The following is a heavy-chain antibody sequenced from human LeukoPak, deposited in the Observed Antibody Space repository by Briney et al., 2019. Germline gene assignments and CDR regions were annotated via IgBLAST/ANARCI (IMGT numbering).Heavy chain of an antibody. CDR2: ISGSGGST. Sequence: PGGSLRLSCAASGFTFNNYAMSWVRQAPGKGLEWVSAISGSGGSTYYADSVKGRFTISRDNSKNTLYLQMNSLRAEDTAVYYCAKDGNTVTTKDAFDIWGQGTMVTVSS. J-gene: IGHJ3*02. D-gene: IGHD4-17*01. V-gene: IGHV3-23*01. CDR3: AKDGNTVTTKDAFDI. CDR1: GFTFNNYA.